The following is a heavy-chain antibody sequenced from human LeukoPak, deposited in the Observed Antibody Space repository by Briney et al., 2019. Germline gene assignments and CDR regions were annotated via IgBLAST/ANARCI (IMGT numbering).Heavy chain of an antibody. CDR3: ARDTRDGSSSNFYFDF. D-gene: IGHD5-24*01. CDR1: GGSFSSYA. J-gene: IGHJ4*02. V-gene: IGHV1-69*04. Sequence: GASVKVSCKASGGSFSSYAISWVRQAPGQGLEWMGTNIPILGIPNYAQKFQGRVTITADKSTSTAYMEVSSLRSEDTAVYYCARDTRDGSSSNFYFDFWAQGTLVTVSS. CDR2: NIPILGIP.